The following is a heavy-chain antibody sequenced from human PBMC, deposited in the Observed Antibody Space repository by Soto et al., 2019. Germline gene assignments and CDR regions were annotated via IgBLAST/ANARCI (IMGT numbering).Heavy chain of an antibody. J-gene: IGHJ5*02. D-gene: IGHD2-15*01. CDR3: ARHLYCSGGSCKGSNGFDP. CDR2: IYYSGST. V-gene: IGHV4-59*08. Sequence: PSETLSLSCTVSDGSISSYYWSWIRQPPGKGLEWIGYIYYSGSTNYNPSLKSRVTISVDTSKNQFSLKLSSVTAADTAVYYCARHLYCSGGSCKGSNGFDPWGQGTLVTVSS. CDR1: DGSISSYY.